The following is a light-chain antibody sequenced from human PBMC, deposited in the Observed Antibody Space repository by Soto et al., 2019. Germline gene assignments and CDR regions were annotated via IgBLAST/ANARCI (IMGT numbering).Light chain of an antibody. CDR1: QSISSW. J-gene: IGKJ5*01. V-gene: IGKV1-39*01. CDR3: QQAYITPIT. CDR2: SAS. Sequence: IQMTQSLSNLHASVGDRATISRRASQSISSWLAWYQKKPGRAPKLLIYSASNLQSGVPSRFSGSGSGTDFTLTISSLQPEDFATYYCQQAYITPITFGQGTRLEIK.